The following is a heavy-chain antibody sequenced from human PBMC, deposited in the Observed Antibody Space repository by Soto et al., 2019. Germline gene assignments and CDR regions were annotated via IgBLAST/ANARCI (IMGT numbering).Heavy chain of an antibody. J-gene: IGHJ5*02. CDR1: GFTFSTYA. V-gene: IGHV3-23*01. Sequence: EVQLLESGGGLVQPGGSLRLSCTGSGFTFSTYAMTWVRQAPGKGLECVSTISGSGGTVYYADSVKGRFTISRDNSKNTLYLQMSSLRADDTAIYYCAKNGRAAAMYNWFDPWGQGTLVTVSS. CDR2: ISGSGGTV. CDR3: AKNGRAAAMYNWFDP. D-gene: IGHD6-13*01.